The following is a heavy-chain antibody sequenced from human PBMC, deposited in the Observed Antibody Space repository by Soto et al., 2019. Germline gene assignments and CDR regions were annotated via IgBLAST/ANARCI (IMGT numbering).Heavy chain of an antibody. CDR2: MNRSGST. CDR1: GGSFSGYY. D-gene: IGHD3-10*01. V-gene: IGHV4-34*01. CDR3: ARRYYGSGIHFDY. J-gene: IGHJ4*02. Sequence: KTSETLSLTCAVYGGSFSGYYWTWIRHPPGKGLEWIGEMNRSGSTNYNSSLKSRVTISVDTSQNQFSLNLSSVTAADTAVYYCARRYYGSGIHFDYWGQGTLVTVSS.